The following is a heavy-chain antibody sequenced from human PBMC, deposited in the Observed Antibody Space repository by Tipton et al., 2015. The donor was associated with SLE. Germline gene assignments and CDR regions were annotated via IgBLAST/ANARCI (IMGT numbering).Heavy chain of an antibody. J-gene: IGHJ2*01. CDR1: GFTFSSYG. D-gene: IGHD2-21*01. CDR3: ARAHIAVVAAAKSYFDL. Sequence: SLRLSCAASGFTFSSYGMHWVRQAPGKGLEWVAVIWYDGSNEQYTDSVKGRFTISRDDSKNTLFLQMNSLRAEDTAVYYCARAHIAVVAAAKSYFDLWGRGTLVTISS. CDR2: IWYDGSNE. V-gene: IGHV3-33*01.